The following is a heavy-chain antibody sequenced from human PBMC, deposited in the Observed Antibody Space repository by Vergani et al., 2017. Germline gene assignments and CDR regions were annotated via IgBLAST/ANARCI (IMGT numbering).Heavy chain of an antibody. D-gene: IGHD5-18*01. CDR2: IIPILGIA. CDR1: GYTFTSYG. CDR3: ARTEGYSYGFFNAFDI. Sequence: QVQLVQSGAEVKKPGASVKVSCKSSGYTFTSYGISWVRQAPGPGLEWMGRIIPILGIANYAQKFQGRVTITADKSTSTAYMELSSLRSEDTAVYYCARTEGYSYGFFNAFDIWGQGTMSPSLQ. V-gene: IGHV1-69*04. J-gene: IGHJ3*02.